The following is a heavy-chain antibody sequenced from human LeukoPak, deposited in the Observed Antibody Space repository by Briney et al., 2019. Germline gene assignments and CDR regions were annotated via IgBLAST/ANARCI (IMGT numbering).Heavy chain of an antibody. J-gene: IGHJ3*01. Sequence: MPSETLSLTCTVSGGSISSSSYYWGWIRQPPGKGLEWIGSIYYSGSTYYNPSLKSRVTISVDTSKNQFSLKLSSVTAADTAVYYCARRGIVYGNDDAFDVWGQGTMVTVSS. CDR3: ARRGIVYGNDDAFDV. CDR2: IYYSGST. CDR1: GGSISSSSYY. D-gene: IGHD1-26*01. V-gene: IGHV4-39*07.